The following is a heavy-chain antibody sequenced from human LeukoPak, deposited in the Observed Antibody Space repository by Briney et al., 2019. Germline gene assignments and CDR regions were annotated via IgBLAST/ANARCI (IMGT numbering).Heavy chain of an antibody. V-gene: IGHV3-21*01. CDR1: GFTFSDYY. Sequence: PGGSLRLSCAASGFTFSDYYMSWVRQAPGKGLEWVSSISSSSSYIYYADSVKGRFTISRDNAKNSLYLQMNSLRAEDTAVYYCARDIVGDYDSSGYGAFDIWGQGTMVTVSS. J-gene: IGHJ3*02. CDR2: ISSSSSYI. D-gene: IGHD3-22*01. CDR3: ARDIVGDYDSSGYGAFDI.